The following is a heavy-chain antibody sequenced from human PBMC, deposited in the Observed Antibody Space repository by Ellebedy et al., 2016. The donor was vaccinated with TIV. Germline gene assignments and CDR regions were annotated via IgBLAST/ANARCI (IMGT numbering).Heavy chain of an antibody. Sequence: GESLKISCAASGFTFSSYSMNWVRQAPGKGLEWVSSISSSSSYIYYADSVKGRFTISRDNAKNSLYLQMNSLRAEDTAVYYGARDEQWLVNGDYWGQGTLVTVSS. CDR1: GFTFSSYS. CDR3: ARDEQWLVNGDY. CDR2: ISSSSSYI. V-gene: IGHV3-21*01. J-gene: IGHJ4*02. D-gene: IGHD6-19*01.